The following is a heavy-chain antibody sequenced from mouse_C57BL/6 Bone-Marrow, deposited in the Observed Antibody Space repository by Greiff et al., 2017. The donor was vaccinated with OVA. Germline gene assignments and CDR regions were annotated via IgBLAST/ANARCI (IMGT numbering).Heavy chain of an antibody. CDR1: GFTFSSYG. D-gene: IGHD2-2*01. V-gene: IGHV5-6*01. CDR3: ARPPYGYDGAWFAY. CDR2: ISSGGSYT. Sequence: EVKLMESGGDLVKPGGSLKLSCAASGFTFSSYGMSWVRQTPDKRLEWVATISSGGSYTYYPDSVKGRFTISRDNAKNTRYLHMSSLKSEDTAMYYCARPPYGYDGAWFAYWGQGTLVTVSA. J-gene: IGHJ3*01.